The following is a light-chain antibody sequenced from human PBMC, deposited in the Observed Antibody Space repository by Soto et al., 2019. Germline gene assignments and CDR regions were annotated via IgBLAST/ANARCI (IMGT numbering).Light chain of an antibody. CDR3: QQSYSTPWT. CDR1: QSISTY. V-gene: IGKV1-39*01. Sequence: DIQMTQSPSSLSASVGDTVTITCRASQSISTYLTWYQQKPGKASKLLIYFASSLHSGVPSRFSGRGSGTDFTLTISSLQPEDYATYYCQQSYSTPWTFGQGTKVDIK. CDR2: FAS. J-gene: IGKJ1*01.